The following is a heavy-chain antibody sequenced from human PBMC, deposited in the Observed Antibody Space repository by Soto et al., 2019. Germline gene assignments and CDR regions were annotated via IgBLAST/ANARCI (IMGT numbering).Heavy chain of an antibody. J-gene: IGHJ5*02. Sequence: SETLSLTCTVSGASISGFYWSWIRKSAGKGLEWIGRIYATGTTDYNPSLKSRVMMSVDTSKKQFSLKLRSVTAAGTAVYYCVRDGTKTLRDWFDPWGQGISVTVSS. CDR2: IYATGTT. V-gene: IGHV4-4*07. CDR1: GASISGFY. D-gene: IGHD1-1*01. CDR3: VRDGTKTLRDWFDP.